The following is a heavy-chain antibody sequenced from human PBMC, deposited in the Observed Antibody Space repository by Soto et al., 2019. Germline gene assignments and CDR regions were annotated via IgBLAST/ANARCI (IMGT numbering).Heavy chain of an antibody. CDR2: IIPIFGTP. CDR1: GVTFSRQD. D-gene: IGHD5-12*01. V-gene: IGHV1-69*13. J-gene: IGHJ4*02. CDR3: AANEGSDGYSFDF. Sequence: SVQVSCKASGVTFSRQDMGWVRQAPGQELEWMGGIIPIFGTPQYAEKFQDRVTITADESTSTAYMELSRLTSEDTAVYCCAANEGSDGYSFDFWGQGALVTVSS.